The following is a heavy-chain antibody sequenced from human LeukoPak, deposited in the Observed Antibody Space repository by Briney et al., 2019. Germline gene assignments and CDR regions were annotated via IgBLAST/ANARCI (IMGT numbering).Heavy chain of an antibody. CDR2: IYYSGST. D-gene: IGHD6-19*01. Sequence: KASETLSLTCTVSGGSISSYYWSWIRQPPGKGLEWIGYIYYSGSTNYNPSLKSRVTISVDTSKNQFSLKLSSVTAADTAVYYCARGSPPSAGYSSGWYKDNWFDPWGQGTLVTVSS. V-gene: IGHV4-59*01. CDR1: GGSISSYY. CDR3: ARGSPPSAGYSSGWYKDNWFDP. J-gene: IGHJ5*02.